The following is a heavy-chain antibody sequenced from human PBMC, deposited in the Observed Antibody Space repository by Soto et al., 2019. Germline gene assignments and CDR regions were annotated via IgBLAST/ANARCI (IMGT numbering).Heavy chain of an antibody. V-gene: IGHV4-30-2*01. Sequence: LSLTCTVSGGSINSGGYSWTWIRQPPGKGLEWIGFIYHTGTTYYNPSLKSRVTISVDRSKNQFSLKLNSVTAADTAVYYCARGANYYDRSGSSWFDPRGQGALVTVSS. CDR3: ARGANYYDRSGSSWFDP. CDR2: IYHTGTT. D-gene: IGHD3-22*01. J-gene: IGHJ5*02. CDR1: GGSINSGGYS.